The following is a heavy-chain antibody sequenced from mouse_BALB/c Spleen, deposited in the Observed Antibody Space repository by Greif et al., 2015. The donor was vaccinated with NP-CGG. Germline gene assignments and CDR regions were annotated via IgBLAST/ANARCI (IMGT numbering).Heavy chain of an antibody. Sequence: VMLVESGPGLVQPSQSLSITCTVSGFSLTSYGVHWVRQSPGKGLEWLGVIWSGGSTDYNAAFISRLSISKDNSKSQVFFKMNSLQANDTAIYYCARNYYGSSYHAMDYWGQGTSVTVSS. D-gene: IGHD1-1*01. CDR1: GFSLTSYG. CDR2: IWSGGST. J-gene: IGHJ4*01. V-gene: IGHV2-2*02. CDR3: ARNYYGSSYHAMDY.